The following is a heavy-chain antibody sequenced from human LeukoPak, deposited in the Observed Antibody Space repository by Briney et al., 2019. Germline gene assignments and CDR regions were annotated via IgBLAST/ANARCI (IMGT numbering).Heavy chain of an antibody. CDR1: GSYW. D-gene: IGHD2/OR15-2a*01. CDR3: VSFYETY. Sequence: QPGGSLRLSCAASGSYWMHWVRQAPGKELVWVSHINSDGSWTSYADSVKGRFTISKDNAKNTVYLQMNNRRAEDTAVYYCVSFYETYWGRGTLVTVSS. CDR2: INSDGSWT. J-gene: IGHJ4*02. V-gene: IGHV3-74*01.